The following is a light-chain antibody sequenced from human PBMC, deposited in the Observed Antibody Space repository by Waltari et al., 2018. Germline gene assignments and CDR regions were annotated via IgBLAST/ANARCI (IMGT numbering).Light chain of an antibody. CDR3: QTGGFGIWV. CDR1: SGHRNYA. J-gene: IGLJ3*02. CDR2: VNSDGSH. V-gene: IGLV4-69*01. Sequence: QLLLTQSPSASASLGASVKLTCTLSSGHRNYAIAWHQQQPDKGPRYLMKVNSDGSHIKGDGSPDRFSGSSSGAERYLTISSLQSEDEADYYCQTGGFGIWVFGGGTKLTVL.